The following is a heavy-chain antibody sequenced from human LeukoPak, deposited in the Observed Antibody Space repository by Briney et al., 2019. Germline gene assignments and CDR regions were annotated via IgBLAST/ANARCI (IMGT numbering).Heavy chain of an antibody. Sequence: TLSLTCTVSGDSISSGGYYWSWIRQPPGKGLEWIGYIYHSGSTYYNPSLKSRVTISVDRSKNQFSLKLSSVTAADTAVYYCARTAYSSSWSTYYYYYYMDVWGKGTTVTVSS. CDR1: GDSISSGGYY. CDR2: IYHSGST. D-gene: IGHD6-13*01. CDR3: ARTAYSSSWSTYYYYYYMDV. V-gene: IGHV4-30-2*01. J-gene: IGHJ6*03.